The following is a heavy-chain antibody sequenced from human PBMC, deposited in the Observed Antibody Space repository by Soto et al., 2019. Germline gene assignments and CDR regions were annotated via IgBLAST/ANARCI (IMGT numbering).Heavy chain of an antibody. V-gene: IGHV3-33*01. Sequence: QVQLVESGGGVVQPGRSLRLSCAASGFTFSNYAIHWVRQAPGKGLEWVAVIWYGGSNKYYADSVKGRFTISRNNSKNMVYLQMDSLRAEDTAVYYCARDRSMTTVTSDYWGQGTLVTVSS. D-gene: IGHD4-17*01. CDR1: GFTFSNYA. CDR3: ARDRSMTTVTSDY. CDR2: IWYGGSNK. J-gene: IGHJ4*02.